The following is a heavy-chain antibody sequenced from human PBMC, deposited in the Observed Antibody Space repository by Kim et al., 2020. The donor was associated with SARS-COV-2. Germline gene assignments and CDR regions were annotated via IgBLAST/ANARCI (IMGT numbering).Heavy chain of an antibody. CDR1: GGSISSSSYY. D-gene: IGHD3-22*01. V-gene: IGHV4-39*01. J-gene: IGHJ4*01. CDR2: IYYSGST. CDR3: ARPDSSGYNIFWDY. Sequence: SETLSLTCTVSGGSISSSSYYWGWIRQPPGKGLEWIGSIYYSGSTYYNPSLKSRVTISVDTSKNQFSLKLSSVTAADTAVYYCARPDSSGYNIFWDYCG.